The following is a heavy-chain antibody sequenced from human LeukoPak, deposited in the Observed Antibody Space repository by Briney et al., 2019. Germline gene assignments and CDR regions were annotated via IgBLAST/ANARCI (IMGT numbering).Heavy chain of an antibody. CDR2: INPNSGGT. D-gene: IGHD6-19*01. CDR3: ARDLAGGWPGQVYNYYYYYGMDV. Sequence: ASVKVSCKASGYTFTGYYMHWVRQAPGQGLEWMGWINPNSGGTNYAQKFQGRVTMTRDTSISTAYMELSRLRSDDTAVYYCARDLAGGWPGQVYNYYYYYGMDVWGQGTMVTVSS. V-gene: IGHV1-2*02. J-gene: IGHJ6*02. CDR1: GYTFTGYY.